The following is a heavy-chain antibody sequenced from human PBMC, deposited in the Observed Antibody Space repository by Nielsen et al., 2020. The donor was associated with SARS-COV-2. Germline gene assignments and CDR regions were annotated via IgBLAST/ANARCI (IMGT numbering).Heavy chain of an antibody. V-gene: IGHV3-48*02. Sequence: GGSLRLSCAASGFTFDDYGMSWVRQAPGQGLEWVSYISSSSSTIYYADSVKGRFTISRDNAKNSLYLQMNSLRDEDTAVYYCAPRPLHGGDYPGYWGQGTLVTVSS. J-gene: IGHJ4*02. D-gene: IGHD4-17*01. CDR3: APRPLHGGDYPGY. CDR2: ISSSSSTI. CDR1: GFTFDDYG.